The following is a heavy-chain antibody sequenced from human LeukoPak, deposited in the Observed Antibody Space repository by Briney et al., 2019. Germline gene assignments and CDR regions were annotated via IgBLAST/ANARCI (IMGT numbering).Heavy chain of an antibody. CDR2: ITRSSYI. J-gene: IGHJ3*02. Sequence: GGSLRLSCVASGFTFSSYSMNWVRQAPGKGLEWVSSITRSSYIYYADSVKGRFTISRDNAKNSLYLQMNSLRAEDTAVYYCARDSEQWLVGGAFDIWGQGTMVTVSS. CDR3: ARDSEQWLVGGAFDI. V-gene: IGHV3-21*01. D-gene: IGHD6-19*01. CDR1: GFTFSSYS.